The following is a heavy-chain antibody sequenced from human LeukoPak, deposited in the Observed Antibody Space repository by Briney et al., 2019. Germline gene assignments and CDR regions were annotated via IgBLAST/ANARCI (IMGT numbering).Heavy chain of an antibody. CDR3: ARGDSDYDSSGYLRY. CDR1: GFTFSSYG. CDR2: IWYDGINK. J-gene: IGHJ4*02. D-gene: IGHD3-22*01. Sequence: PGGSLRLSCAASGFTFSSYGMHWVRQAPGKGLEWVAVIWYDGINKYYADSVKGRFTISRDNSKNTLYLQMNSLRAEDTAVYYCARGDSDYDSSGYLRYWGQGTLVTVSS. V-gene: IGHV3-33*08.